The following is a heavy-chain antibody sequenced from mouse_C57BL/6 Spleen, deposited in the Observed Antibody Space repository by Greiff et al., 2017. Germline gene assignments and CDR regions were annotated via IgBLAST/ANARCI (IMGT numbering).Heavy chain of an antibody. CDR2: INYDGSST. CDR3: ARARIYYDYEDAMDY. CDR1: GFTFSDYY. J-gene: IGHJ4*01. Sequence: EVKLVESEGGLVQPGSSMKLSCTASGFTFSDYYMAWVRQVPEKGLEWVANINYDGSSTYYLDSLKSRFIISRDNAKNILYLQMSSLKSEDTATYYCARARIYYDYEDAMDYWGQGTSVTVSS. V-gene: IGHV5-16*01. D-gene: IGHD2-4*01.